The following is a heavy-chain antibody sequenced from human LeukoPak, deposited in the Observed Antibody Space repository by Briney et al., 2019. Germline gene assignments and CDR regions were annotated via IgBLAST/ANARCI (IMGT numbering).Heavy chain of an antibody. Sequence: GGSLRLSCAASGFTFSSYSMNWVRQAPGKRLEWVSYISSSSSTIYYADSVRGRFTISRDNAKNSLYLQMNSLRGEDTAVYYCARKTGGSLDIWGQGTMVTVSS. CDR3: ARKTGGSLDI. CDR2: ISSSSSTI. D-gene: IGHD7-27*01. J-gene: IGHJ3*02. V-gene: IGHV3-48*01. CDR1: GFTFSSYS.